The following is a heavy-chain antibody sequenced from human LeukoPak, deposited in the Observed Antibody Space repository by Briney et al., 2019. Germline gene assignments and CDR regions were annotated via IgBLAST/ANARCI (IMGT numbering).Heavy chain of an antibody. CDR3: ARFPARSSSGYYVDY. CDR1: GGSISSGGYY. V-gene: IGHV4-31*03. Sequence: SETLSLTCTVSGGSISSGGYYWSWLRQHPGEGLEWIGYIYYSGSTYYNPSLKSRVTISVDTSKNQFSLKLSSVTAADTAVYYCARFPARSSSGYYVDYWGQGTLVTVSS. D-gene: IGHD3-22*01. J-gene: IGHJ4*02. CDR2: IYYSGST.